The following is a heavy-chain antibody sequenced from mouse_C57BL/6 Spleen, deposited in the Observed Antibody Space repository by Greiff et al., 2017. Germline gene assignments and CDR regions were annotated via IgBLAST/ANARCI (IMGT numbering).Heavy chain of an antibody. J-gene: IGHJ3*01. D-gene: IGHD2-4*01. V-gene: IGHV1-15*01. CDR2: IDPETGGT. CDR3: TRGGDYDGGWFAY. Sequence: QVQLQQSGAELVRPGASVTLSCKASGYTFTDYEMHWVKQTPVHGLEWIGAIDPETGGTAYNQKFKGKAILTADKSSSTAYMELRSLTSEDSAVYYCTRGGDYDGGWFAYWGQGTLVTVSA. CDR1: GYTFTDYE.